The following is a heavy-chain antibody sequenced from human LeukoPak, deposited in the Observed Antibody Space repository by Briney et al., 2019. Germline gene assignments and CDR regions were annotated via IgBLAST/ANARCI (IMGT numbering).Heavy chain of an antibody. CDR3: ARGKRTVTTFRAFDYAMDV. D-gene: IGHD4-11*01. J-gene: IGHJ6*02. V-gene: IGHV4-34*01. Sequence: PSETLSLTCAVYGGSFSGYYWSWIRQPPGKGLEWIGEINHSGSTNYNPSLKSRVTISVDTSKNQFSLKVSSVTAADTAVYYCARGKRTVTTFRAFDYAMDVWGQGTTVTVSS. CDR1: GGSFSGYY. CDR2: INHSGST.